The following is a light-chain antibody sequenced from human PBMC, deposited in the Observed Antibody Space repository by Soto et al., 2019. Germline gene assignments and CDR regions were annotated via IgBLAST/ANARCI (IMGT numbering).Light chain of an antibody. Sequence: QAVVTQEPSLTVSPGGTVTLTCASSTGAVTSSYYPNWFLQKPGQAPRALIYSTTYKHSWTPARFSGSLLGGKAALTLSGVQPEDEAEYYCLLFYGGTRLFGGGTKVTVL. CDR1: TGAVTSSYY. CDR3: LLFYGGTRL. J-gene: IGLJ2*01. CDR2: STT. V-gene: IGLV7-43*01.